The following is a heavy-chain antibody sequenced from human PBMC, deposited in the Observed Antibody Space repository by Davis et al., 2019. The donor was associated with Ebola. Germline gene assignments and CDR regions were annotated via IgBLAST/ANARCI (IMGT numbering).Heavy chain of an antibody. V-gene: IGHV1-18*01. CDR1: GYTFTSYG. D-gene: IGHD6-19*01. J-gene: IGHJ4*02. CDR3: ARASFGYNSGWYADY. Sequence: ASVKVSCKASGYTFTSYGISWVRQAPGQGLEWMGWISAYNGNTNYAQKLQGRVTMTTDTSASTVYLDLTSLRSEDTAVFYCARASFGYNSGWYADYWGPGSLVTVSS. CDR2: ISAYNGNT.